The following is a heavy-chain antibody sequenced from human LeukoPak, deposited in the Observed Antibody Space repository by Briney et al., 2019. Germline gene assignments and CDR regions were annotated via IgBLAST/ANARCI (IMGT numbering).Heavy chain of an antibody. Sequence: SETLSLTCTVSGGSISSYYWSWIRQPPGKGLEWIGYIYYSGSTNYNPSLKSRVTISVDTSMNQFSLKVSSVTAADTAVYYCARHYSDGPFDYWGQGTLVTVSS. CDR1: GGSISSYY. CDR2: IYYSGST. D-gene: IGHD2-21*01. CDR3: ARHYSDGPFDY. V-gene: IGHV4-59*08. J-gene: IGHJ4*02.